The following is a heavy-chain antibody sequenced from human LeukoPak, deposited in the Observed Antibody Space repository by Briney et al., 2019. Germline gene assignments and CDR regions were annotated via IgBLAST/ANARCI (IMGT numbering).Heavy chain of an antibody. CDR1: GFAFDISGVG. CDR3: AHRDSFASGGFDV. D-gene: IGHD3-16*01. CDR2: VYWDEDE. J-gene: IGHJ3*01. Sequence: SGPTLVNPTQTLTLTCTFSGFAFDISGVGVAWILQPPGKALEWLSLVYWDEDERYSPSLQSRLTITKDTSKNHVLLTMTNMDPEDTGTYYCAHRDSFASGGFDVWGQGTVVIVSS. V-gene: IGHV2-5*02.